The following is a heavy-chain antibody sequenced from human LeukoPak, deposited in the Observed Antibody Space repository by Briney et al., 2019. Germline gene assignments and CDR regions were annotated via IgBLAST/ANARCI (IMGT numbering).Heavy chain of an antibody. CDR2: ISYDGSNK. D-gene: IGHD3-22*01. CDR1: GFTFSSYA. CDR3: AREYYDSSGYWGLLNYFDY. J-gene: IGHJ4*02. Sequence: GGSLRLSGAASGFTFSSYAMHWVRQAPGKGLEWVAVISYDGSNKYYADSVKGRFTISRDNSKNTLYPQMNSLRAEDTAVYYCAREYYDSSGYWGLLNYFDYWGQGTLVTVSS. V-gene: IGHV3-30-3*01.